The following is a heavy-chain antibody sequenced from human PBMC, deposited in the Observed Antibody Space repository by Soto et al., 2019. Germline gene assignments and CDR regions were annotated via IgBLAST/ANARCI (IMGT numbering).Heavy chain of an antibody. CDR2: ISGFGTYT. D-gene: IGHD3-9*01. CDR3: AREWAQFDNLNGKVED. J-gene: IGHJ4*02. V-gene: IGHV3-11*06. CDR1: VFTFIGYY. Sequence: VVSLRLSCSSSVFTFIGYYINLIRQAPVKWPEWVSYISGFGTYTNYADSVKGRFTISRDNSKQSLFLQMNSLRPEDTAVYYCAREWAQFDNLNGKVEDWGKGNLVTVSS.